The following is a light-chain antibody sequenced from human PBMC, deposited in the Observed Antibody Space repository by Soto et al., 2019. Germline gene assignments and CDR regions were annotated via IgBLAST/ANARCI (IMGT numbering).Light chain of an antibody. CDR1: SSNIGAGYD. J-gene: IGLJ2*01. Sequence: QSVLTQPPAVSGAPGQRVTISCTGSSSNIGAGYDVHWYQQLPGTAPKLLFYGNSNRPSGVPDRFSGSKSRTSAALAITGLQAEDEADYYCQSYDSSLSGSVFGGGTKLTVL. V-gene: IGLV1-40*01. CDR3: QSYDSSLSGSV. CDR2: GNS.